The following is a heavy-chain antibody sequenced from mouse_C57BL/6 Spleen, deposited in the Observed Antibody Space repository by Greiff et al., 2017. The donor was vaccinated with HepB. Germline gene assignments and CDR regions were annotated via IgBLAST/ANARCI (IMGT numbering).Heavy chain of an antibody. D-gene: IGHD2-3*01. V-gene: IGHV14-3*01. CDR3: AFDGYYYAMDY. Sequence: EVKLQQSVAELVRPGASVKLSCTASGFNIKNTYMPWVKQRPEQGLEWIGRIDPANGNTKYAPKFQGKATITADTSSNTAYLQLSSLTSEDTAIYYCAFDGYYYAMDYWGQGTSVTVSS. CDR2: IDPANGNT. J-gene: IGHJ4*01. CDR1: GFNIKNTY.